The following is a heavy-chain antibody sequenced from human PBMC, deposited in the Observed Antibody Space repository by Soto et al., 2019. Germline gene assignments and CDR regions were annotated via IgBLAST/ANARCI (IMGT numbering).Heavy chain of an antibody. CDR3: AKYIAARPGGFYGMDV. D-gene: IGHD6-6*01. Sequence: PRGSLRVTGSTSGVTVSSYAMSWVRQAPGKGLEWVSAISGSGGSTYYADSVKGRFTISRDNSKNTLYLQMNSLRAEDTAVYYCAKYIAARPGGFYGMDVWGQGTTVTVSS. CDR1: GVTVSSYA. J-gene: IGHJ6*02. CDR2: ISGSGGST. V-gene: IGHV3-23*01.